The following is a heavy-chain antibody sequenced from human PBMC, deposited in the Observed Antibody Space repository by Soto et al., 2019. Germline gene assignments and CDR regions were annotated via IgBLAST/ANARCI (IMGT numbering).Heavy chain of an antibody. D-gene: IGHD3-3*02. CDR3: ARHSLALRKNNWFDP. V-gene: IGHV4-39*01. Sequence: SETLSLTCTVSGDSIISSDFYWGWVRQPPGKGLEWIGSIFYLGSSYYNPSLKSRVTMSVDTSKNQFSLRLRSVTAADTALYFCARHSLALRKNNWFDPWGQGXMVTVYS. CDR1: GDSIISSDFY. J-gene: IGHJ5*02. CDR2: IFYLGSS.